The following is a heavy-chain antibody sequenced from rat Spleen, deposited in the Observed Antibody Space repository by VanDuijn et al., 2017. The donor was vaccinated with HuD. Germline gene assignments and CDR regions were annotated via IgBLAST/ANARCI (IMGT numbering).Heavy chain of an antibody. CDR3: AREGPFITTVVDYWYFDF. V-gene: IGHV5-29*01. CDR2: INYDGSST. D-gene: IGHD1-1*01. Sequence: DVQLVESDGGSVQPGRSLKLSCAASGFTFSNYGMAWVCQAPTKGLEWVATINYDGSSTYYRDSVKGRFTISRDNAKSTLYLQMDSLRSEDTATYYCAREGPFITTVVDYWYFDFWGPGTMVTVSS. CDR1: GFTFSNYG. J-gene: IGHJ1*01.